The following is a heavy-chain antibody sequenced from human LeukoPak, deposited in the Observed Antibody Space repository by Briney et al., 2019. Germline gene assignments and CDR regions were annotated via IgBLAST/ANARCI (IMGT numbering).Heavy chain of an antibody. CDR2: ISSSSSYI. D-gene: IGHD6-13*01. V-gene: IGHV3-21*01. Sequence: GGSLRLSCAASGFTFSSYSMNWVRQAPGEGLEWVSSISSSSSYIYYADSVKGRFTISRDNAKNSLYLQMNSLRAEDTAVYYCARDGLSSSWYYFDYWGQGTLVTVSS. CDR1: GFTFSSYS. J-gene: IGHJ4*02. CDR3: ARDGLSSSWYYFDY.